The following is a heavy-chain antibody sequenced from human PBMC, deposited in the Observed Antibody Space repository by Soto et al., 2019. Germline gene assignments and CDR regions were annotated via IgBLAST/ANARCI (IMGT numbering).Heavy chain of an antibody. CDR1: GYTFTSYG. J-gene: IGHJ3*02. CDR3: ARVLFRGGGGITGDAFDI. D-gene: IGHD1-20*01. Sequence: ASVKVSCKASGYTFTSYGISWVRQAPGQGLEWMGWISAYNGNTNYAQKLQGRVTMTTDTSTSTAYMELRSLRSDDTAVYYCARVLFRGGGGITGDAFDIWGQGTMVTVSS. CDR2: ISAYNGNT. V-gene: IGHV1-18*01.